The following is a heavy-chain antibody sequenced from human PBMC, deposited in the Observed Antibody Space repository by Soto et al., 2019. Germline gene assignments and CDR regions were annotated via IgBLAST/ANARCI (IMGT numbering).Heavy chain of an antibody. V-gene: IGHV4-39*01. CDR1: GSSISTN. CDR3: ARLRSDGQTGYAFQI. D-gene: IGHD2-15*01. J-gene: IGHJ3*02. Sequence: PSETLSLTCTVSGSSISTNWAWINQPPGKKPEWIDNIQYSGSNYYIPSLKSRLTISIDTSKNQFSLNLTSVTAADTAVYYCARLRSDGQTGYAFQIWGQGTMVTLSS. CDR2: IQYSGSN.